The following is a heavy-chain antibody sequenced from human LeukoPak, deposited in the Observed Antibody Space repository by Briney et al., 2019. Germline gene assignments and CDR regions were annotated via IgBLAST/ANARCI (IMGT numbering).Heavy chain of an antibody. CDR2: IKQDGSEK. V-gene: IGHV3-7*03. Sequence: PGGSLRLSCAASGFTFSSYWMSWVRQAPGKGLEWVANIKQDGSEKYYVDSVKGRFTISRDNAKNSLYLQMNSLRAEDTAVYYCARNWVALRSSWPIKEYYYYGMDVWGQGTTVTVSS. J-gene: IGHJ6*02. D-gene: IGHD6-13*01. CDR3: ARNWVALRSSWPIKEYYYYGMDV. CDR1: GFTFSSYW.